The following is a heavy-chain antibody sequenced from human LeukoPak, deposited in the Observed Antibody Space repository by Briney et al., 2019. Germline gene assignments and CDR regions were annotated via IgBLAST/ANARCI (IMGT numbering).Heavy chain of an antibody. J-gene: IGHJ4*02. V-gene: IGHV3-9*01. CDR1: GFTFSNYA. CDR2: ISWNSGSI. Sequence: GGSLRLSCAASGFTFSNYAMHWVRQAPGKGLEWVSGISWNSGSIGYADSVKGRFTISRDNAKNSLYLQMNSLRAEDTALYYCAKDGYNSLDYWGQGTLVTVSS. CDR3: AKDGYNSLDY. D-gene: IGHD5-24*01.